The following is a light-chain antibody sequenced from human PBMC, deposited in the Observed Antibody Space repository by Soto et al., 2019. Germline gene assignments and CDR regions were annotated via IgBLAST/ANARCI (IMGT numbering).Light chain of an antibody. CDR1: SSDVGSYNY. Sequence: QSVLTQPASVSGSPGQSITISCTGTSSDVGSYNYVSWHQQHPGQAPKLMIYEVTNRASGVPDRFFASKSGNTASLTISGLQAGDEADYYCSSYRSSSTYVFGTGTKLTVL. V-gene: IGLV2-14*01. J-gene: IGLJ1*01. CDR3: SSYRSSSTYV. CDR2: EVT.